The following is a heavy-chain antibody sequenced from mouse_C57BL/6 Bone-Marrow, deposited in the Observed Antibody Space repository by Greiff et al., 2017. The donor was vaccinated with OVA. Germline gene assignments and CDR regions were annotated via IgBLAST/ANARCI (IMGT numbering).Heavy chain of an antibody. CDR3: ARSARAYYSNYWYFDV. D-gene: IGHD2-5*01. V-gene: IGHV1-53*01. Sequence: VQLQQSGTELVKPGASVKLSCKASGYTFTSYWMHWVKQRPGQGLEWIGNINPSNGGTNYNEKFKGKATLTVDKSSSTAYMQLSSLTSEDSAVYYCARSARAYYSNYWYFDVWGTGTTVTVSS. J-gene: IGHJ1*03. CDR2: INPSNGGT. CDR1: GYTFTSYW.